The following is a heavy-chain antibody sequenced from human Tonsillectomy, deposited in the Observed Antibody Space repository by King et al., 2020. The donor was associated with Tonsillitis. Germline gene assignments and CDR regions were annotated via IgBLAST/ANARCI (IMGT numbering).Heavy chain of an antibody. V-gene: IGHV3-48*01. CDR3: ARGNWYFDF. CDR1: GFTFSNYG. Sequence: VQLVESGGDLVQPGGSLRLSCAASGFTFSNYGMNWLRQVPGQGVEWVSYIQNSAKNIYNADSVKGRFTTSRDNGKNSLYLQMNSLRAEDTALYYCARGNWYFDFWGQGILVTVSS. CDR2: IQNSAKNI. J-gene: IGHJ4*02.